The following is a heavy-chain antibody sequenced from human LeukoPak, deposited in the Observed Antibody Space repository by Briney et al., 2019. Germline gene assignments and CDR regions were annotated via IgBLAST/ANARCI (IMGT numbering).Heavy chain of an antibody. J-gene: IGHJ5*02. D-gene: IGHD2-2*02. CDR1: GFTNYA. Sequence: GGSLRLSCAASGFTNYAMSWVRQARGKGLEWVSTISGNGGNTYYADSVKGRFTISRDNSKNTLYLQMNSLRAEDTAVYYCAKDESGYCTSTSCYKWFDPWGQGTLVTVSS. CDR3: AKDESGYCTSTSCYKWFDP. V-gene: IGHV3-23*01. CDR2: ISGNGGNT.